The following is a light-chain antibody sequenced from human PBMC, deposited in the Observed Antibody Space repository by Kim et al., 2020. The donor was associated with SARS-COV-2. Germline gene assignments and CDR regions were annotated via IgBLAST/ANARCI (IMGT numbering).Light chain of an antibody. CDR1: RGYGDYK. V-gene: IGLV9-49*01. CDR2: AGSGGIVG. CDR3: GADHGSGSNFDWV. J-gene: IGLJ3*02. Sequence: CTPSRGYGDYKVDWYQQRPGKSPRFVMRAGSGGIVGSKGDGIPDRFSVLGSGLNRYLTIKNIPEEDESEYQCGADHGSGSNFDWVFGGGTQLTVL.